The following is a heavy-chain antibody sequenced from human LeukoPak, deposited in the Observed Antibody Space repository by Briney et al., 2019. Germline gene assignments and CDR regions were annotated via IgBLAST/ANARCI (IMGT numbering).Heavy chain of an antibody. CDR1: GYTFTGYY. V-gene: IGHV1-2*02. J-gene: IGHJ4*02. CDR3: ARVLSDYYDSSGYCDY. Sequence: ASVKVSCKASGYTFTGYYMHGVRQAPGQGVEWMGWINPNSGGTNYAQKFQGRVTMTRDTSISTAYMELSRLRSDDTAVYYCARVLSDYYDSSGYCDYWGQGTLVTVSS. D-gene: IGHD3-22*01. CDR2: INPNSGGT.